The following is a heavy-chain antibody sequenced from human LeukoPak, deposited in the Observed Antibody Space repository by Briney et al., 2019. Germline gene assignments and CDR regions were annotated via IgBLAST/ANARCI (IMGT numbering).Heavy chain of an antibody. V-gene: IGHV1-18*01. CDR3: ARGPYCSGGTCYSQYFDY. Sequence: GASVKVSCKSSGYTFTSFSISWVRQAPGQGLEWMGWISAYNGNTNYAHKLQGRVTINTDTSTSTAYMELRSLRSDDTAVYYCARGPYCSGGTCYSQYFDYWGQGTLVTVSS. D-gene: IGHD2-15*01. CDR1: GYTFTSFS. CDR2: ISAYNGNT. J-gene: IGHJ4*02.